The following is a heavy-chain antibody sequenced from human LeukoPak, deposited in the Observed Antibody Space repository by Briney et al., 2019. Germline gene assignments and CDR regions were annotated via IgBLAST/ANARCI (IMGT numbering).Heavy chain of an antibody. CDR2: IYYSGST. D-gene: IGHD6-13*01. J-gene: IGHJ4*02. Sequence: SETLSLTCTVSGGSISSGDYYWSWICQPPGKGLEWIGYIYYSGSTYYNPSLKSRVTISVGTSKNQFSLKLSSVTAADTAVYYCARATLIAAAVSFDYWGQGTLVTVSS. CDR1: GGSISSGDYY. V-gene: IGHV4-30-4*01. CDR3: ARATLIAAAVSFDY.